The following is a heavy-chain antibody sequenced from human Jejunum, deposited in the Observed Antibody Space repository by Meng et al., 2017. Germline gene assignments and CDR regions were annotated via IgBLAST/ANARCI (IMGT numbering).Heavy chain of an antibody. D-gene: IGHD1-1*01. V-gene: IGHV6-1*01. J-gene: IGHJ5*01. Sequence: VQSHRHGPRRVQPPQTLSLPCTTCGDSVSCDDAAWSWICQWPLKGVESLGRTYYRSKWFSNYADYVKSRMIIDQDTSKNQFSLQLNSVTPEDTDVYFCARAGSANWDGREYNWFESWGQGTLVTVSS. CDR3: ARAGSANWDGREYNWFES. CDR2: TYYRSKWFS. CDR1: GDSVSCDDAA.